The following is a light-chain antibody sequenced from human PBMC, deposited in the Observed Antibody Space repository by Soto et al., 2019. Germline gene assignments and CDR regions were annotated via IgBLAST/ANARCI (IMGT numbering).Light chain of an antibody. V-gene: IGKV3-11*01. Sequence: EVVLTQSPATLSLSLGERATLSCTASQSVSSHLAWYQQKPGQAPRLLLYDASNRATGIPARFSGSGSGTDFTLSISSLEPEDFAVYYCQQRDKWPVTFGGGTKVEFK. CDR3: QQRDKWPVT. CDR1: QSVSSH. J-gene: IGKJ4*01. CDR2: DAS.